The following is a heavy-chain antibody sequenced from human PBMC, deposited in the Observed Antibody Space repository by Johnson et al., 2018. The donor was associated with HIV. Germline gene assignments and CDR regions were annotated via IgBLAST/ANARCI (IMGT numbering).Heavy chain of an antibody. CDR2: INSDGSST. D-gene: IGHD6-13*01. CDR1: GFTFGSYW. J-gene: IGHJ3*02. CDR3: ARRSSPTGAFDI. V-gene: IGHV3-74*02. Sequence: VQLVESGGGVVRPGRSLRLSCAASGFTFGSYWMHWVRQAPGKGLVWVSRINSDGSSTSYADSVKGRFTISRDNAKNTLYLQMNSLRAEDTAVYYCARRSSPTGAFDIWGQGTMVTVSS.